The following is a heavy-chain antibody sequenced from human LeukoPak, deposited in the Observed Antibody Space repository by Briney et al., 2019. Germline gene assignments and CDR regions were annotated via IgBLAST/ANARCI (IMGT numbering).Heavy chain of an antibody. J-gene: IGHJ4*02. Sequence: SETLSLTCTVSGGSISSYYWSWIRQPAGKGLEWIGRFYTSGSTNYNPSLKSRVTMSVDTSKNQYSLKLSSVTAADTAMYYCARDWGHSSSWYYFHYWGQGTLVTVSS. CDR2: FYTSGST. CDR1: GGSISSYY. CDR3: ARDWGHSSSWYYFHY. D-gene: IGHD6-13*01. V-gene: IGHV4-4*07.